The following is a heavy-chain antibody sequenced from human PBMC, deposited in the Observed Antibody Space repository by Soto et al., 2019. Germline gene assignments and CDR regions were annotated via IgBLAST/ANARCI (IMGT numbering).Heavy chain of an antibody. V-gene: IGHV4-31*03. D-gene: IGHD1-26*01. CDR2: IYFSGST. Sequence: SVTLSLTCTVAGGYLLSGSFYWSWLRQPPGKGLEWIGYIYFSGSTSYSPSLKSRLTISLNTSNNQFSLKLTSVTAADTDVYYCAHDSHGGNTYFDLWGQGALVTVSS. J-gene: IGHJ4*02. CDR1: GGYLLSGSFY. CDR3: AHDSHGGNTYFDL.